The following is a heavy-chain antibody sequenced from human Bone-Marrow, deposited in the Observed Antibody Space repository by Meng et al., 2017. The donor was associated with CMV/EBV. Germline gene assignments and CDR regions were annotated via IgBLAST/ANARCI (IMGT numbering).Heavy chain of an antibody. Sequence: LSLTCAASGFTFSSYWMSWVRQAPGKGLEWVANIKQDGSEKYYVDSVKGRFTISRDNAKNSLYLQMNSLRAEDTAVYYCARDATSSSRPPKYGMDVWGQGTTVTVSS. CDR1: GFTFSSYW. V-gene: IGHV3-7*01. CDR3: ARDATSSSRPPKYGMDV. D-gene: IGHD6-13*01. CDR2: IKQDGSEK. J-gene: IGHJ6*02.